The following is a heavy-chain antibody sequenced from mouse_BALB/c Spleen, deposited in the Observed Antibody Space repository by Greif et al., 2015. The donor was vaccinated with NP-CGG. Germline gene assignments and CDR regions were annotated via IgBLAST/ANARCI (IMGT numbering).Heavy chain of an antibody. D-gene: IGHD2-1*01. CDR3: ARETIYGNSRYFDV. Sequence: EVQLVESGGGLVQPGGSLRLSCATSGFTFSDFYMEWVRQPPGKRLEWIAASRNKANDYTTEYSASVKGRFIVSRDTSQSILYLQMNALRAEDTAIYYCARETIYGNSRYFDVWGAGTTVTVSS. J-gene: IGHJ1*01. CDR1: GFTFSDFY. V-gene: IGHV7-1*02. CDR2: SRNKANDYTT.